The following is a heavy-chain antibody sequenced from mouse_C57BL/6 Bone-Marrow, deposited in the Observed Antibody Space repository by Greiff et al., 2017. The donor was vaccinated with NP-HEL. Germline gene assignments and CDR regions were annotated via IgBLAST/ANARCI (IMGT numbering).Heavy chain of an antibody. J-gene: IGHJ3*01. V-gene: IGHV1-55*01. CDR3: ARRGLYDYDVAY. D-gene: IGHD2-4*01. CDR1: GYTFTSYW. CDR2: IYPGSGCT. Sequence: QVQLQQPGAELVKPGASVKMSCKASGYTFTSYWITWVKQRPGQGLEWIGDIYPGSGCTNYNEKFKSKATLTVDTSSSTAYMQLSSLTSEDSAVYYCARRGLYDYDVAYWGQGTLVTVSA.